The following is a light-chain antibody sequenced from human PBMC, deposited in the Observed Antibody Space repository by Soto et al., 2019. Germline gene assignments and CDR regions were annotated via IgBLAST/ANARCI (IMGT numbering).Light chain of an antibody. V-gene: IGKV1-6*01. CDR1: QGINNE. CDR2: AAS. CDR3: LHDYNYPRT. J-gene: IGKJ1*01. Sequence: AIQMTQSPSSLSASVGDRVTMTCRASQGINNELAWYQLKPGKAPKLLIYAASNLHSGVPSRFSGSGSGTDFALTISSLQPEDFATYFCLHDYNYPRTFGQGTKVE.